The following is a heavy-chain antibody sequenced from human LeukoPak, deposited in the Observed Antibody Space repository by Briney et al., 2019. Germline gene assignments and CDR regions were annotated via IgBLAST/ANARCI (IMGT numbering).Heavy chain of an antibody. CDR2: IKQDGSEK. Sequence: GGSLRLSCAASGFTFSSYWMSWVRQAPGKGLEWVANIKQDGSEKYYVDSVKGRFTISRDNAKNSLHLQMNSLRAEDTAVYYCAELGITMIGGVWGKGTTVTISS. D-gene: IGHD3-10*02. CDR1: GFTFSSYW. CDR3: AELGITMIGGV. J-gene: IGHJ6*04. V-gene: IGHV3-7*01.